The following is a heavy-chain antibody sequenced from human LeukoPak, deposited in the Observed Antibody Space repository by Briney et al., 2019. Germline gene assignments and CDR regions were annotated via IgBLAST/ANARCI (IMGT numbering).Heavy chain of an antibody. CDR2: ISGSDGST. CDR3: AKDWDSNYPNSPSLDY. CDR1: GFTFSSYA. Sequence: PGGSLRLSCAASGFTFSSYAMSWVRQAPGKGLEWVSAISGSDGSTYYADSVKGRFTISRDNSKSTLYLQINSLRAEDTALYYCAKDWDSNYPNSPSLDYWGQGTLVTVSS. D-gene: IGHD4-4*01. J-gene: IGHJ4*02. V-gene: IGHV3-23*01.